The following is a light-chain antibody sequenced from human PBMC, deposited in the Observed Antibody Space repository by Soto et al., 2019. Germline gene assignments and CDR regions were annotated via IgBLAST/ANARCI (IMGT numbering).Light chain of an antibody. CDR1: QSVSTTD. CDR2: RTS. Sequence: EIVLTQSPGTLSLSPGERATLSCRASQSVSTTDFAWYQQKPGQAPRLLIYRTSTWATGIPDRFSGSGSGTDFTLTISSLEPEDFAVYYCQQYGSSITITFGQGTRLEMK. V-gene: IGKV3-20*01. CDR3: QQYGSSITIT. J-gene: IGKJ5*01.